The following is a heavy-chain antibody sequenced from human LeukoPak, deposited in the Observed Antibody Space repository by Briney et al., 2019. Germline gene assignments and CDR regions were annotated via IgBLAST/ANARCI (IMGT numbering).Heavy chain of an antibody. D-gene: IGHD1-26*01. CDR1: GYTFASYG. J-gene: IGHJ4*02. CDR2: FIPIFPAA. Sequence: SVKVSCKASGYTFASYGISWVRQAPGHGLEGVGVFIPIFPAANYAQELQGRVTITANESASAVYMELSSLRSDDTAVYYCATVYSGSYYFDYWGQGTLVTVSS. CDR3: ATVYSGSYYFDY. V-gene: IGHV1-69*13.